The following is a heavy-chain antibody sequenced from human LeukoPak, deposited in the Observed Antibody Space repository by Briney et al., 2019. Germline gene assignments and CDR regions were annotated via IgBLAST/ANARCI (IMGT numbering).Heavy chain of an antibody. D-gene: IGHD2-8*01. Sequence: GGSLRLSCAASGRYWMHWVRQAPGKGLVWVSRINSDGSSTSYADSVKGRFTISRDNAKNTLYLQMNSLRADDTAVYYCARVQGHPPNGLDIWGQGTMVTVSS. CDR2: INSDGSST. J-gene: IGHJ3*02. CDR3: ARVQGHPPNGLDI. V-gene: IGHV3-74*01. CDR1: GRYW.